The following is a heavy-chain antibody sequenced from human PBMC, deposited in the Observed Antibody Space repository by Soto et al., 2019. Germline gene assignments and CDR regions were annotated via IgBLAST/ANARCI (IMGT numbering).Heavy chain of an antibody. CDR1: GYRFSSSW. V-gene: IGHV5-51*01. D-gene: IGHD6-25*01. J-gene: IGHJ4*02. Sequence: VDSLKISCQGTGYRFSSSWIGWVRQEAGKGLEWLGNVYPSDSDVRYSPAFEGQVTISADNSINTAYLQLLHIQASHTAIYYCTKAAPSPFDFWGEGIRVIVSS. CDR2: VYPSDSDV. CDR3: TKAAPSPFDF.